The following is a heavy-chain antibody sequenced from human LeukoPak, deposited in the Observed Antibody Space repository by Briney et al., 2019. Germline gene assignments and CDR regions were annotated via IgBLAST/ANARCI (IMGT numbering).Heavy chain of an antibody. D-gene: IGHD6-25*01. Sequence: GGSLRLSCAASGFTFSSYGMHWVRQAPGKGLEWVSVISYDGNNKYYADSVKGRFTISRDNSKSTLYLQMNSLRAEDTAVYYCAKDISTLATAGYFDYWGQGTLVTVSS. CDR2: ISYDGNNK. CDR1: GFTFSSYG. V-gene: IGHV3-30*18. J-gene: IGHJ4*02. CDR3: AKDISTLATAGYFDY.